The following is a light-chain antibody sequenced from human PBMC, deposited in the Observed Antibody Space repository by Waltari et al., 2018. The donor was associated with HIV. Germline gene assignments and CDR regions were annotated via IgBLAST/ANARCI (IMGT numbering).Light chain of an antibody. CDR3: AGWDDRGGVV. CDR1: SSNVEKNY. J-gene: IGLJ2*01. CDR2: RNE. V-gene: IGLV1-47*01. Sequence: QSVLTQPPSASGTPGQRVTMSCSGSSSNVEKNYVFWFQQFPGSAPELVRRRNEQRPSGVPARFSGSKSCTSAFVASGGLRSEDEAEYCCAGWDDRGGVVFGGGTKLTVL.